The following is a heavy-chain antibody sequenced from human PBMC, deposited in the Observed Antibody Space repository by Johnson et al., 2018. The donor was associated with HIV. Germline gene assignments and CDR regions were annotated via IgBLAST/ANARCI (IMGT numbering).Heavy chain of an antibody. CDR3: AKGWGAFDI. CDR1: GFTFSSYA. V-gene: IGHV3-7*01. Sequence: VQLVESGGGLVQPGGSLRLSCAASGFTFSSYAMSWVRQAPGKGLEWVANIKQDGSEKSYVDSVKGRFTISRDNARNSLYLQMHSLRAEDTAVYYCAKGWGAFDIWGQGTMVTVSS. D-gene: IGHD3-16*01. J-gene: IGHJ3*02. CDR2: IKQDGSEK.